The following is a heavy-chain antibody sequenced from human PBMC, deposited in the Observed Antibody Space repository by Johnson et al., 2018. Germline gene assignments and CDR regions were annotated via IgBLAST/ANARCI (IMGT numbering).Heavy chain of an antibody. Sequence: QVQLVESGGGVVQPGRSLRLSCAASGFTFSSYGMHWVRQAPGKGLEWVAVISYDGSNKYYADSVKGRFTISRDNSKNTLYLQMNSLRAEDTAVYYCARGHILDGTGAFDIWGQGTMVTVSS. D-gene: IGHD2-21*01. CDR3: ARGHILDGTGAFDI. CDR2: ISYDGSNK. CDR1: GFTFSSYG. V-gene: IGHV3-30*03. J-gene: IGHJ3*02.